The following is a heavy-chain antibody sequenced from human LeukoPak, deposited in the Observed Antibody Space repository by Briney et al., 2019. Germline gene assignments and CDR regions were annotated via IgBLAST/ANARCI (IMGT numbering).Heavy chain of an antibody. CDR1: RFTFSSYS. D-gene: IGHD3-22*01. CDR2: IRHDGSYQ. J-gene: IGHJ4*02. Sequence: GGSLRLSCAASRFTFSSYSMHWVRQTPGKGLEWGAFIRHDGSYQQYADSVKGRFTVSRDNSKDTVYLQMNSLRTEDTAVYYCAKNRDSSDYPRDFDYWGQGTLVTVSS. CDR3: AKNRDSSDYPRDFDY. V-gene: IGHV3-30*02.